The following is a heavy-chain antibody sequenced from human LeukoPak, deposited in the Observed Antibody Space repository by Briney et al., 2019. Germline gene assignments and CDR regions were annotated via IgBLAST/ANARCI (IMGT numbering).Heavy chain of an antibody. J-gene: IGHJ4*02. Sequence: PSETLSLTCTVSGGSISSSYYYWGWIRQPPGKGLEWIGSIYYSGSTYYNPSLKSRVTISVDRSKNQFSLKLSSVTAADTAVYYCARKDEGVDYWGQGTLVTVSS. CDR3: ARKDEGVDY. CDR2: IYYSGST. V-gene: IGHV4-39*07. CDR1: GGSISSSYYY. D-gene: IGHD3-10*01.